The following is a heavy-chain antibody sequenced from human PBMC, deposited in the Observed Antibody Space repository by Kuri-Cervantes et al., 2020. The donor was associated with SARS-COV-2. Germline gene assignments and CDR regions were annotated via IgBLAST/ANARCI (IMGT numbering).Heavy chain of an antibody. CDR3: ARDSDYGGGFDL. D-gene: IGHD4-23*01. CDR1: GFTFSSYV. J-gene: IGHJ5*02. Sequence: GESLKISCAASGFTFSSYVMSWVRQAPGKGLEWVSSISTGSKYVYYADSLKGRFSVSRDNARNSLYLQMNTLRAEDTAVYYCARDSDYGGGFDLWGQGTPVTVSS. V-gene: IGHV3-21*01. CDR2: ISTGSKYV.